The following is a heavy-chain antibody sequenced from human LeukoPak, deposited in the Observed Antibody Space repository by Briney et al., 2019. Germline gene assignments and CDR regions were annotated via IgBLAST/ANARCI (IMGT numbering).Heavy chain of an antibody. V-gene: IGHV3-23*01. CDR3: AKMYLIMWELLDYFDY. J-gene: IGHJ4*02. D-gene: IGHD1-26*01. CDR1: GFTFSSYA. CDR2: ISGSGGST. Sequence: PGGSLRLSCAASGFTFSSYAMSWVRQAPGKGLEWVSAISGSGGSTYYADSVKGRFTISRDNSKNTQYLQMNSLRAEDTAVYYCAKMYLIMWELLDYFDYWGQGTLVTVSS.